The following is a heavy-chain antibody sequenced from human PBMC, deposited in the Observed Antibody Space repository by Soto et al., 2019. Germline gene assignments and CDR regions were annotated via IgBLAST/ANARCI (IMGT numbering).Heavy chain of an antibody. Sequence: QVQLVESGGGVVQPGRSLRLSCAASGFTFSSYGMHWVRQAPGKGLEWVAVISYDGSNKYYADSVKGRFTISRDNSKNTLYLQMNSLRAEDTAVYYCANEDWYFDYWGQGTLVTVSS. V-gene: IGHV3-30*18. CDR1: GFTFSSYG. CDR2: ISYDGSNK. J-gene: IGHJ4*02. CDR3: ANEDWYFDY. D-gene: IGHD3-9*01.